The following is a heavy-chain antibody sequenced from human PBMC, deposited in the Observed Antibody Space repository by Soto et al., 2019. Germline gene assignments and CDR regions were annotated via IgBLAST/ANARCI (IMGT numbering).Heavy chain of an antibody. CDR3: ARNLRYFDWLSKPYGMDG. D-gene: IGHD3-9*01. V-gene: IGHV4-59*01. CDR2: IYYSGST. CDR1: GGSISSYY. J-gene: IGHJ6*02. Sequence: SETLSLTCTVSGGSISSYYWSWIRQPPGKGLEWIGYIYYSGSTNYNPSLKSRVTISVDTSKNQFSLKLNSVTAADTAVYYCARNLRYFDWLSKPYGMDGWGQGNAVTVSS.